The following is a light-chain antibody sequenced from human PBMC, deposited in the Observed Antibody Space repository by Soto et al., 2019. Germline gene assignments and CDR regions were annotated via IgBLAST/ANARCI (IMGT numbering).Light chain of an antibody. CDR3: QQYHTYPLT. V-gene: IGKV1-5*03. Sequence: DAPMTQSPSILSASVGERVTITCRASQSVGTWLAWYQQKPGSVPKLLIYMASILQSGVPLRFTGSGSGAEFTLTITSLQPDDSATYFCQQYHTYPLTFGGGTKVEI. CDR2: MAS. CDR1: QSVGTW. J-gene: IGKJ4*01.